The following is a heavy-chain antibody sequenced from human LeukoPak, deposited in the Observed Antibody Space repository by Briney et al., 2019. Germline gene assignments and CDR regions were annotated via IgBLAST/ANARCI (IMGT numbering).Heavy chain of an antibody. V-gene: IGHV4-4*07. D-gene: IGHD6-19*01. Sequence: SETLSLTCTVSGTSMSNSYWSWIRQPAGKGLEWIGHIQDRGSTIYNPSLGSRVTMSLNTPKNQFSLKLNSVTAADTAVYYCTRGQWLDVWDFWGQGTLVTVSS. CDR1: GTSMSNSY. CDR3: TRGQWLDVWDF. J-gene: IGHJ4*02. CDR2: IQDRGST.